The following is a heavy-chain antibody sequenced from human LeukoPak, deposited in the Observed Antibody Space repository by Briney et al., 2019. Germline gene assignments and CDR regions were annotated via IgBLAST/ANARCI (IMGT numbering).Heavy chain of an antibody. CDR3: AREPLPKQQLGRGLSY. V-gene: IGHV4-61*01. CDR1: GGSISSSSYY. CDR2: IYYSGST. D-gene: IGHD6-13*01. J-gene: IGHJ4*02. Sequence: SETLSLTCTVSGGSISSSSYYWGWSRQPPGKGLEWIGYIYYSGSTNYNPSLKSRVTISVDTSKNQFSLKLSSVTAADTAVYYCAREPLPKQQLGRGLSYWGQGTLVTVSS.